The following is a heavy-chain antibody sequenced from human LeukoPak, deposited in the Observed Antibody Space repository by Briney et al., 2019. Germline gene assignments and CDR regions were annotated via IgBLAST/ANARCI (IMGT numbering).Heavy chain of an antibody. CDR1: GYTFTSYD. J-gene: IGHJ5*02. CDR2: MNPNSGST. CDR3: ARGSLVWWLRRENWFDP. V-gene: IGHV1-8*01. D-gene: IGHD5-12*01. Sequence: GASVKVSCKASGYTFTSYDINWVRQATGQGLEWMGWMNPNSGSTGYAQKFQGRVTMTRNTSISAAYMELSSLRSEDTAVYYCARGSLVWWLRRENWFDPWGQGTLVTVSS.